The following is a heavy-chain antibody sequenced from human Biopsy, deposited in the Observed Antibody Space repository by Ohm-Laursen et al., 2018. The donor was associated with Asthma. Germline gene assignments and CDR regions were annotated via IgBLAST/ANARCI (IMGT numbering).Heavy chain of an antibody. D-gene: IGHD1-7*01. V-gene: IGHV3-11*01. CDR1: GFTFSDYY. CDR2: ISSSGATI. Sequence: SLRLSCAASGFTFSDYYMSWIRQAPGKGLEWVSYISSSGATIYYADSVRGRFTISRDNARNSLYLQMNSLRAEDTAVYYCARVMELELLDYWGQGTLVTASS. J-gene: IGHJ4*02. CDR3: ARVMELELLDY.